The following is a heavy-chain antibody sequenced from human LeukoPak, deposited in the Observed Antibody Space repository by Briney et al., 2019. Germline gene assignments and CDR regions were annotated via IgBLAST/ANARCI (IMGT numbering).Heavy chain of an antibody. CDR1: GGSISSYY. D-gene: IGHD5-18*01. V-gene: IGHV4-59*08. CDR2: IYYSGST. Sequence: SETLSLTCTVSGGSISSYYWSWIRQPPGKGLEWIGYIYYSGSTNYNPSLKSRVTISVDTSKNQFSLKLSSVTAADTAVYYCARYADTAMVTPRSYYYYGMDVWGQGTTVTVSS. J-gene: IGHJ6*02. CDR3: ARYADTAMVTPRSYYYYGMDV.